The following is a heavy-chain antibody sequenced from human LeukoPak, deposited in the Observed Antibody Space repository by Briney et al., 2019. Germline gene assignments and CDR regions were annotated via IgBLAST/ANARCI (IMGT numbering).Heavy chain of an antibody. J-gene: IGHJ4*02. V-gene: IGHV1-3*01. CDR3: ARVGGSGSYYYLDYFDY. CDR2: INAGNGNT. Sequence: GASVTVSCTASGYTFTSYAMHWVRQAPGQRLEWMGWINAGNGNTKYSQKFQGRVTITRDTSASTAYMELSSLRSEDTAVYYCARVGGSGSYYYLDYFDYWGQGTLVTVSS. D-gene: IGHD3-10*01. CDR1: GYTFTSYA.